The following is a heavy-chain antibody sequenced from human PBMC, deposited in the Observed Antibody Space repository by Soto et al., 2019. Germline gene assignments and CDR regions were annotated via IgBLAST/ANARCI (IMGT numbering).Heavy chain of an antibody. D-gene: IGHD1-20*01. J-gene: IGHJ6*03. CDR3: AKATNNWNFNYYMGV. CDR1: GVTFSNYA. Sequence: EVQLLESGGELVQPGGSLRLSCAVSGVTFSNYAMSWVRQAPGKGLEWVAGISGSAYGTFYADSVKGRFIISRDNSKDTLYLQMNSLRAADTATYYCAKATNNWNFNYYMGVWGKGTTVTVSS. CDR2: ISGSAYGT. V-gene: IGHV3-23*01.